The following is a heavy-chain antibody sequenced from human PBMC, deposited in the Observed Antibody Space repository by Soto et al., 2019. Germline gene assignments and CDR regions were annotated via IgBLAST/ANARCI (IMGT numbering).Heavy chain of an antibody. CDR1: DYSINSDSNL. D-gene: IGHD6-13*01. V-gene: IGHV4-28*01. CDR3: ATKHRLAAAEFDY. CDR2: IHSGGSS. J-gene: IGHJ4*02. Sequence: QVQLQESGPRLVKPSDTLSLTCTVSDYSINSDSNLWGWIRQPPGKGLEWIGYIHSGGSSYYNPSLTSRVTTSVHTAKHQLSLTLTSVTAVDTAGYYCATKHRLAAAEFDYGGQGVLVTVSS.